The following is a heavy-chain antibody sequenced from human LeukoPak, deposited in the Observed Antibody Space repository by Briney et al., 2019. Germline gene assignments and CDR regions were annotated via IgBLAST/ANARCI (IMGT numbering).Heavy chain of an antibody. CDR3: ARVSQQWLADF. CDR2: IYYGGST. D-gene: IGHD6-19*01. J-gene: IGHJ4*02. CDR1: GGSISIYY. Sequence: SETLSLTCAVSGGSISIYYWTWIRQPPGKELEWIGYIYYGGSTNYNPSLKSRVTMSVDTSKSQFSLKLSSVTAADTAVYYCARVSQQWLADFWGQGTLVTVSS. V-gene: IGHV4-59*01.